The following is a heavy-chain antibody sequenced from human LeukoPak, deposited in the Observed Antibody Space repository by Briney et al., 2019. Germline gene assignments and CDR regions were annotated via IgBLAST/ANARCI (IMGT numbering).Heavy chain of an antibody. CDR2: IKQDGSEK. CDR1: GFTFSSYW. J-gene: IGHJ4*02. D-gene: IGHD3-16*01. V-gene: IGHV3-7*01. CDR3: ARGGHYDYVWGSYYLDY. Sequence: PGGSLRLSCAASGFTFSSYWMSWVRQAPGKGLEWVANIKQDGSEKYYVDSVKGRFTISRDNAKNSLYLQMNSLRAEDTAVYYCARGGHYDYVWGSYYLDYWGQGTLVTVSS.